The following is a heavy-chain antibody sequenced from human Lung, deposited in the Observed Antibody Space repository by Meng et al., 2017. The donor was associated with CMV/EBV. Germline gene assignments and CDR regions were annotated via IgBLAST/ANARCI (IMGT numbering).Heavy chain of an antibody. J-gene: IGHJ4*02. CDR1: FNNNG. Sequence: FNNNGLSWMRQAPGKGLEWVEGISACSGNTNNEQKIQDRVTITTPTSTTTAYMELRSLRPDDTAIYYCARVVVHYYARGDNADYSDYWGQGTLVTVSS. V-gene: IGHV1-18*04. D-gene: IGHD3-10*02. CDR2: ISACSGNT. CDR3: ARVVVHYYARGDNADYSDY.